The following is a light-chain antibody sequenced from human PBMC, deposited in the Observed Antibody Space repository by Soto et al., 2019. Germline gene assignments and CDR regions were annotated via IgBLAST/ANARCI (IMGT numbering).Light chain of an antibody. Sequence: DIQMTQYPSSLSASVGDRVTITCRASQSISSYLNWYQQKPGKAPKLLIYAASSLQSGVPSSLSGSGSGTDFTLTISRLQPEDFATYYCQQSYSTLFTFGPGTNVDIK. J-gene: IGKJ3*01. CDR2: AAS. CDR3: QQSYSTLFT. V-gene: IGKV1-39*01. CDR1: QSISSY.